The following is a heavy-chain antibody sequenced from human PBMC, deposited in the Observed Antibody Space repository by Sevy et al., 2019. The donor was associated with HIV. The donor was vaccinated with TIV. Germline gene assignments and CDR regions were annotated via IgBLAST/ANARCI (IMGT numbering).Heavy chain of an antibody. Sequence: GGSLRLSCAASGFTFSSYGMHWVRQAPGKGLEWVAVISYDGSNKYYADSVKGRFTISRDNSKNTLYLKMNSLRAEDTAVYYCAKDGYSSGWGRRYYYYGMDVWGQGTTVTVSS. J-gene: IGHJ6*02. CDR3: AKDGYSSGWGRRYYYYGMDV. CDR1: GFTFSSYG. CDR2: ISYDGSNK. V-gene: IGHV3-30*18. D-gene: IGHD6-19*01.